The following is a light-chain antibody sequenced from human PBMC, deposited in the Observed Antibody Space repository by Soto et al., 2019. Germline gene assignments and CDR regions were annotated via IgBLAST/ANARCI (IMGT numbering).Light chain of an antibody. Sequence: EIVMTQSPATLSESPGERATLSCRASQSVRNFLAWYQHKPGQGPRLLMYAASTRATGFPDRFSGSGSGAEFTLTISSLQSEDFAVYYCQQYSFGFTFGQGTTLEMK. CDR1: QSVRNF. CDR3: QQYSFGFT. J-gene: IGKJ2*01. V-gene: IGKV3-15*01. CDR2: AAS.